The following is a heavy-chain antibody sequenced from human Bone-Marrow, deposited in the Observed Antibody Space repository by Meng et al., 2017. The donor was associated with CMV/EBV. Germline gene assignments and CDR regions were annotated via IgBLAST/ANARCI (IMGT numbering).Heavy chain of an antibody. J-gene: IGHJ4*02. CDR1: GGSISSSSYY. D-gene: IGHD2-8*01. CDR3: ARSPSYCTNGVCYVSRKEFDY. Sequence: SETLSLTCTVSGGSISSSSYYWGWIRQPPGKGLEWIGSIYYSGSTYYNPSLKSRVTISVDTSKNQFSLKLSSVTAADTAVYYCARSPSYCTNGVCYVSRKEFDYWGQGTLVTVSS. V-gene: IGHV4-39*01. CDR2: IYYSGST.